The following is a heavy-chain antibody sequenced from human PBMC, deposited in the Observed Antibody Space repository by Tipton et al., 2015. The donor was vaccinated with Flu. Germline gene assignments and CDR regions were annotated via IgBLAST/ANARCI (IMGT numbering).Heavy chain of an antibody. D-gene: IGHD1-26*01. CDR2: IYHGRTT. J-gene: IGHJ1*01. Sequence: GLVKPSETLSLTCTVSGSPISSGYYWGRIRQSPGKGLEWLGSIYHGRTTYYNPSLKSRVTMSVDTSKNQFSLKLTSVSAADMAVYYCAKSGSYLEYLQHWGQGTLVTVSS. V-gene: IGHV4-38-2*02. CDR3: AKSGSYLEYLQH. CDR1: GSPISSGYY.